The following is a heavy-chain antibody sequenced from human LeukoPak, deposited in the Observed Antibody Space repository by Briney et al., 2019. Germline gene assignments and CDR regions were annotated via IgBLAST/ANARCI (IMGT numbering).Heavy chain of an antibody. Sequence: GGSLRLSCAASGFTFSSYSMNWVRQAPGKGLEWVSSISSSSYIYYSDSVKGRFTISRDNAKNSLYLQMNSLRAEDTAVYYCAAAAAIWEYDYWGQGTLVTVSS. J-gene: IGHJ4*02. CDR1: GFTFSSYS. CDR2: ISSSSYI. V-gene: IGHV3-21*01. CDR3: AAAAAIWEYDY. D-gene: IGHD2-2*01.